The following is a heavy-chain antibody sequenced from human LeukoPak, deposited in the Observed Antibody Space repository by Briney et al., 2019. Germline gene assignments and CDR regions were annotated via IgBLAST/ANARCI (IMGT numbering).Heavy chain of an antibody. CDR1: GYTFTSYG. CDR2: ISAYNGNT. J-gene: IGHJ4*02. V-gene: IGHV1-18*01. Sequence: ASVKVSCKASGYTFTSYGISWVRQAPGQGLEWMGWISAYNGNTNYAQKLQGRLTMTRNTSISTAYMELSSLRSEDTAVYYCARGGKMATTKSDYWGQGTLVTVSS. D-gene: IGHD5-24*01. CDR3: ARGGKMATTKSDY.